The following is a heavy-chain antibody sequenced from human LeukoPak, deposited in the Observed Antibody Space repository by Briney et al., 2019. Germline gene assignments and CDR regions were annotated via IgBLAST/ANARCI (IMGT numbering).Heavy chain of an antibody. J-gene: IGHJ4*02. V-gene: IGHV1-18*01. CDR2: ISAYNGNT. CDR3: ATLNEYYDSSGYYPGMFDY. D-gene: IGHD3-22*01. CDR1: GYTFTNYG. Sequence: ASVKVSCKASGYTFTNYGINWVRQAPGQGLEWMGWISAYNGNTNYAQKLQDRVTMTTDTSTSTAYMELRSLRSDDTAIYYCATLNEYYDSSGYYPGMFDYWGQGTLVTVSS.